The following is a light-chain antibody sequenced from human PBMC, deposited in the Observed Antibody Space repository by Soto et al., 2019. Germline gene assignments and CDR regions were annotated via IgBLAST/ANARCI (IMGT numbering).Light chain of an antibody. Sequence: EIVLTQSPGTLSLSPGERATLSCRASYSVSSGYLAWYQQKPGQAPRLLIYGASSLATGIPDRFSGSGSGTDFTLIISSLEPEDFAIYYCQQYDTLPLTFGGGTKVEIK. V-gene: IGKV3-20*01. CDR2: GAS. CDR3: QQYDTLPLT. CDR1: YSVSSGY. J-gene: IGKJ4*01.